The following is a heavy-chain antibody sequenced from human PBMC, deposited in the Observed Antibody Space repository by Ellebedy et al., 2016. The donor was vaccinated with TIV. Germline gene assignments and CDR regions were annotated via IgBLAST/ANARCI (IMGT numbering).Heavy chain of an antibody. CDR2: INHSGST. Sequence: MPSETLSLTCAVYGGSFSGYYWSWIRQPPGKGLEWIGEINHSGSTNYNPSLKSRVTISVDTSKNQFSLKLSSVTAADTAVYYCARSDARYGDLSFDYWGQGTLVTVSS. CDR3: ARSDARYGDLSFDY. J-gene: IGHJ4*02. CDR1: GGSFSGYY. V-gene: IGHV4-34*01. D-gene: IGHD4-17*01.